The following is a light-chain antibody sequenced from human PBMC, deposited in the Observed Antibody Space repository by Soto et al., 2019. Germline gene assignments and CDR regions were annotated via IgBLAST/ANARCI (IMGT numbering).Light chain of an antibody. J-gene: IGKJ1*01. CDR3: QQYYSSPWT. CDR2: GAS. V-gene: IGKV3-20*01. Sequence: DIVLTQSPGTLSLSPGERATRSCGASQSISSSYLAWYQQKPGQAPRLLIYGASSRATGTPDRFSGSGSGTDFTLTISRLEPEDFAVYYCQQYYSSPWTFGLGTKVDIK. CDR1: QSISSSY.